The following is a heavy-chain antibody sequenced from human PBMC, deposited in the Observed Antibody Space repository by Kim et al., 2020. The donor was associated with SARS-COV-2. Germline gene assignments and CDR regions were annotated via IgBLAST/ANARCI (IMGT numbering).Heavy chain of an antibody. CDR2: IYTDGST. CDR3: TRDVFDGYWF. J-gene: IGHJ4*02. CDR1: GFTVSSNY. Sequence: GGSLRLSCAASGFTVSSNYMTWVRQAPGKGLEWVSVIYTDGSTYYAASVKGRFTISRDNSKNTLYLQMNSLRAEDTAVYYCTRDVFDGYWFWGQGTLVTV. D-gene: IGHD2-8*02. V-gene: IGHV3-53*01.